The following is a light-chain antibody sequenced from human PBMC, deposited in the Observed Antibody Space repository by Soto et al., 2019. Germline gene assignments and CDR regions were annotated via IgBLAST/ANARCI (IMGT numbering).Light chain of an antibody. J-gene: IGKJ1*01. CDR1: QSVSSY. CDR2: GAS. V-gene: IGKV3-15*01. CDR3: QQYNNWPPT. Sequence: DILMTQSPAPLSVSPGERATLSCMASQSVSSYLAWYQQKPGQPPRLLIYGASTRATGIPARFSGSGSGTDCTLTISSLQSEDVAVYYCQQYNNWPPTFGQGTKVDIK.